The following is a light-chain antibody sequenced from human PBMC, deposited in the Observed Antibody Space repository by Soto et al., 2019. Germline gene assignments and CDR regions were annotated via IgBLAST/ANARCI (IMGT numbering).Light chain of an antibody. Sequence: QSVLTQPPSVSGSPVQSVTISCTGTSSDVGSYNRVSWYQQPPGTAPKVMIYDVSNRPSGVPDRFSGSKSGNTASLTISGLQAEDESDYYCSSYTSSSTYVFGTGTKLTVL. J-gene: IGLJ1*01. CDR2: DVS. CDR3: SSYTSSSTYV. V-gene: IGLV2-18*02. CDR1: SSDVGSYNR.